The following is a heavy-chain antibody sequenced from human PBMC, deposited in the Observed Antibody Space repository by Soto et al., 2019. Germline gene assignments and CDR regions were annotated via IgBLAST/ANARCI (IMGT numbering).Heavy chain of an antibody. J-gene: IGHJ3*02. CDR3: ASYQQSYACDI. V-gene: IGHV4-31*03. D-gene: IGHD2-2*01. Sequence: QVQLQESGPGLVKPSQTLSLTCTFSGGSIGSGGYYWSWIRQHPGKGLAWIGYIYYSGSTYYNPSLKSRVTLSVDTSKNQFPRKLRSVTAADTAVYYCASYQQSYACDIWGQGTMVTVSS. CDR2: IYYSGST. CDR1: GGSIGSGGYY.